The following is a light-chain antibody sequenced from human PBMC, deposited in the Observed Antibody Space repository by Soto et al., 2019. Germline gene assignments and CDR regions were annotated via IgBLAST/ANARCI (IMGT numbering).Light chain of an antibody. V-gene: IGKV1-39*01. J-gene: IGKJ2*01. CDR1: QSISIY. Sequence: DIQMTQSPSSLSASVGDSVTITCRASQSISIYLNWYQQKPGKAPKLLIYAASSLQSGVPSRFSGSGSGTDFTLTISSLQPEDSATYYCQQSYNTPRAFGQGTNLEI. CDR3: QQSYNTPRA. CDR2: AAS.